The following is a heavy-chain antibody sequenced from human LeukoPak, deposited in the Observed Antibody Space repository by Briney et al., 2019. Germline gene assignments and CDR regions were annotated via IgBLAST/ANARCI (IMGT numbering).Heavy chain of an antibody. V-gene: IGHV1-69*13. CDR3: ARVGIEAAASTGWFDP. J-gene: IGHJ5*02. Sequence: SVKLSCMAYGGTFSSYAISWVRQAPGQGLEWMGGIMPIVGTANYAQKFQGRATTTADESTSTAYMERSSLRSEDTAVYYCARVGIEAAASTGWFDPWGQGTLVTVSS. CDR1: GGTFSSYA. D-gene: IGHD6-13*01. CDR2: IMPIVGTA.